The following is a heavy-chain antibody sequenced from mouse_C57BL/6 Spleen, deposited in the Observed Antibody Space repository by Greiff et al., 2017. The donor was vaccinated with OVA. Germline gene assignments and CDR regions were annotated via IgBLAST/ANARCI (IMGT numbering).Heavy chain of an antibody. CDR2: INPNNGGT. J-gene: IGHJ3*01. Sequence: EVQLQQSGPELVKPGASVKISCKASGYTFTDYYMNWVKQSHGKSLEWIGDINPNNGGTSYNQKFKGKATLTVDKSSSTAYMELRSLTSEDSAVYYCAREGDWETWLAYWGQGTLVTVSA. V-gene: IGHV1-26*01. CDR3: AREGDWETWLAY. D-gene: IGHD4-1*01. CDR1: GYTFTDYY.